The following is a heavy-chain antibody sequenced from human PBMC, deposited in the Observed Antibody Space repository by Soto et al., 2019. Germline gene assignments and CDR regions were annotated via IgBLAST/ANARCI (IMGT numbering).Heavy chain of an antibody. CDR3: ARVVVVAATPYYFDY. CDR2: IIPIFGTA. V-gene: IGHV1-69*13. CDR1: GGTFSSYA. J-gene: IGHJ4*02. D-gene: IGHD2-15*01. Sequence: ASVKVSCKDSGGTFSSYAISWVRQAPGQGLEWMGGIIPIFGTANYAQKFQGRVTITADESTSTAYMELSSLRSEDTAVYYCARVVVVAATPYYFDYWGQGTLVTVSS.